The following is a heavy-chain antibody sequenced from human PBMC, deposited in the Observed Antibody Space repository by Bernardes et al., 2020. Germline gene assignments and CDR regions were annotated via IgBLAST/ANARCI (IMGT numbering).Heavy chain of an antibody. D-gene: IGHD3-22*01. CDR2: IYSGGST. V-gene: IGHV3-53*01. Sequence: GGSLRLSCAASGFTVSSNYMSWVRQAPGKGLEWVSVIYSGGSTYYADSVKGRFTISRDNSKNTLYLQMNSLRAEDTAVYYCARDRKDSSVGGYYYYMDVWGKGTTVTVSS. CDR1: GFTVSSNY. CDR3: ARDRKDSSVGGYYYYMDV. J-gene: IGHJ6*03.